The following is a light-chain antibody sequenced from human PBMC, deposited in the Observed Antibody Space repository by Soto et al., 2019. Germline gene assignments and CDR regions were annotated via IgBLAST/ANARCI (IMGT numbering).Light chain of an antibody. Sequence: EIVMTQSPATLSVSPGERATLSCRASQSVSSNLAWYQQKPGQAPRLLIYGTSTRATGIPARFSGNGSGTEFPLTVSSLQSEDFAVYFCQQYNDLPPEYPFGPGTKLDVK. J-gene: IGKJ3*01. CDR1: QSVSSN. V-gene: IGKV3-15*01. CDR3: QQYNDLPPEYP. CDR2: GTS.